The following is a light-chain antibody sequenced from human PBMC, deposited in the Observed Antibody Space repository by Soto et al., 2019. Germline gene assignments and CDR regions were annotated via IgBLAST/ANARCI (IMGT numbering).Light chain of an antibody. Sequence: EIVLTQSPGTLSLSPGERATLSCRASQSVSSSYLAWYQQKPGQAPRLLIYGASSRATGIPDRFSGSGSGTDFTLTISRLEPEDFAVYYCQQYGSSLLTLGPGTKVDTK. CDR3: QQYGSSLLT. CDR1: QSVSSSY. CDR2: GAS. J-gene: IGKJ3*01. V-gene: IGKV3-20*01.